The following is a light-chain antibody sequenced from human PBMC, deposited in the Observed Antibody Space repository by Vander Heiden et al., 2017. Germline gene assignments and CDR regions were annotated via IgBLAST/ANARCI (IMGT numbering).Light chain of an antibody. CDR2: KDS. CDR1: ALPKQY. V-gene: IGLV3-25*03. CDR3: QSADSSGTYV. J-gene: IGLJ1*01. Sequence: SYELTQPPSVSVSPGQKARITSSGDALPKQYAYWYQQKPGQAPVLVIYKDSERPSGIPERFSGSSSGTTVTLTICGVQSEDEADYYCQSADSSGTYVFGTGTKVTVL.